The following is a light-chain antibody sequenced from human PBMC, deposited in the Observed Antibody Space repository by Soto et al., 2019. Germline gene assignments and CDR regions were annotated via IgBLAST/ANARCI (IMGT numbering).Light chain of an antibody. CDR1: SSNIGNNY. J-gene: IGLJ1*01. Sequence: QGGLTQPPSGSAAPGQKVTISCSGSSSNIGNNYVSWYQQVPGTAPKLLIYDNNKRPSGIPDRFSGSKYGTSATLGITGLQTGDEADYYCGKWDSSLSAYVFGTGTKVTVL. V-gene: IGLV1-51*01. CDR3: GKWDSSLSAYV. CDR2: DNN.